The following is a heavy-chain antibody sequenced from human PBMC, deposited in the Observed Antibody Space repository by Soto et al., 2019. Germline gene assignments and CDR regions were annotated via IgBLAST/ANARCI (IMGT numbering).Heavy chain of an antibody. V-gene: IGHV4-59*01. CDR1: Y. CDR2: IYYSGST. D-gene: IGHD6-13*01. J-gene: IGHJ4*02. CDR3: ARDSGIAAAGTISYFDY. Sequence: YWSWIRQPPGKGLEWIGYIYYSGSTNYNPSLKSRVTISVDTSKNQFSLKLSSVTAADTAVYYCARDSGIAAAGTISYFDYWGQGTLVTVSS.